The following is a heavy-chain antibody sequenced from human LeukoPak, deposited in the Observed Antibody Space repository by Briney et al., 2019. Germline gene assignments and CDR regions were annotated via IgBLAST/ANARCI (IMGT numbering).Heavy chain of an antibody. J-gene: IGHJ4*02. V-gene: IGHV1-2*02. D-gene: IGHD3-10*01. Sequence: GASVKVSCKAYGYTFTGNYMHWVRQAPGQGLEWMGWINPNSGATTYAQKFQGRVTMTRDTSISTAYMELSRLRSDDTAVYYCARVYGSGSFYSYWGQGTPVTVSS. CDR2: INPNSGAT. CDR3: ARVYGSGSFYSY. CDR1: GYTFTGNY.